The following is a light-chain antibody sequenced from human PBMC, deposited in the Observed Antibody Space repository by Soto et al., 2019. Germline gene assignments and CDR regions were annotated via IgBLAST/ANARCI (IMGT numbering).Light chain of an antibody. V-gene: IGKV3-15*01. CDR3: QQYFRWPPWT. CDR1: LSVSSD. Sequence: EVLMTQSPATLSVSPGDRVTLSCRASLSVSSDLAWYQQKPGQAPTLLIYGASIRATGVPARFSGSGSGTDFTLTIDSVQSEDVADYYCQQYFRWPPWTFGQGTKVDIK. CDR2: GAS. J-gene: IGKJ1*01.